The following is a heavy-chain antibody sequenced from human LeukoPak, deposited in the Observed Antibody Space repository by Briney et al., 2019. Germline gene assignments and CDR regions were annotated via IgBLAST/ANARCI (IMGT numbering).Heavy chain of an antibody. CDR1: GYTFTGYY. CDR3: ARRRYFDWLLLDY. J-gene: IGHJ4*02. V-gene: IGHV1-2*02. D-gene: IGHD3-9*01. Sequence: ASVKVSCKASGYTFTGYYMHWVRQAPGQGLEWMGWINPNSGGTNYAQKFQGRVTITRNTSISTAYMELSSLRSEDTAVYYCARRRYFDWLLLDYWGQGTLVTVSS. CDR2: INPNSGGT.